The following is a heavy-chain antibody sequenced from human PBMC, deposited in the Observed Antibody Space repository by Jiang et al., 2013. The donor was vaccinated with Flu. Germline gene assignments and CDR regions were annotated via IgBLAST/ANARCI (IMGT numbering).Heavy chain of an antibody. D-gene: IGHD3-22*01. V-gene: IGHV5-10-1*01. J-gene: IGHJ4*02. CDR1: GYSFTSYW. Sequence: GAEVKKPGESLRISCKGSGYSFTSYWISWVRQMPGKGLEWMGRIDPSDSYTNYSPSFQGHVTISADRSISTAYLQWSSLKASDTAMYYCARRDYYYDSSGYYHYFDYWGQGTLVTVSS. CDR3: ARRDYYYDSSGYYHYFDY. CDR2: IDPSDSYT.